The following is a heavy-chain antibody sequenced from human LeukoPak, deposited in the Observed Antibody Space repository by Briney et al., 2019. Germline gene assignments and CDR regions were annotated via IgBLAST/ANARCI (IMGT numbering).Heavy chain of an antibody. CDR1: GFDLSTYA. V-gene: IGHV3-33*01. J-gene: IGHJ4*02. Sequence: GGSLRLSCAASGFDLSTYAMHWVRQAPGKGLEWVAVIWFDESIKYYADSVKGRFTISRDNSKNTLYLQMNSLRAEDTAVYYCARAGIGNWGQGTLVTVSS. D-gene: IGHD1-1*01. CDR3: ARAGIGN. CDR2: IWFDESIK.